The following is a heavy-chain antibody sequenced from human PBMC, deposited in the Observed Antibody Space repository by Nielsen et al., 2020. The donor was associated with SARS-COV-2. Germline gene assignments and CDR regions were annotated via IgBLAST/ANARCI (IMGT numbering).Heavy chain of an antibody. CDR1: GRSISSYY. J-gene: IGHJ4*02. CDR2: IYYSGST. D-gene: IGHD6-19*01. Sequence: SETLSLTCTLSGRSISSYYWSWIRQPPGKGLEWIGYIYYSGSTNYNPSLKSRVTISVDTSKNQFSLKLSSVTAADTAVYYCARTYSSGWSHYFDYWGQGTLVTVSS. V-gene: IGHV4-59*01. CDR3: ARTYSSGWSHYFDY.